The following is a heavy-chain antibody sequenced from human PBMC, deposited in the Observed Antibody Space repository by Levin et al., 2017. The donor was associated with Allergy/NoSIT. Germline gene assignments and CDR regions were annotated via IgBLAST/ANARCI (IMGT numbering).Heavy chain of an antibody. J-gene: IGHJ4*02. CDR2: IKQDGGET. Sequence: ESLKISCAASGFTFSGYWMSWVRQAPGKGLEWVANIKQDGGETDYVDSVKGRFTISRDNVKNSLHLQMNSLRVGDTAVYYCARLRGGYDFDYWGQGTLVTVSS. CDR1: GFTFSGYW. D-gene: IGHD5-12*01. V-gene: IGHV3-7*01. CDR3: ARLRGGYDFDY.